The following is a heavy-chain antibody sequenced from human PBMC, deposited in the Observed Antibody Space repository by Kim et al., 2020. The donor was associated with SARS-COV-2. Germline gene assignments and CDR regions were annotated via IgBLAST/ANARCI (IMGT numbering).Heavy chain of an antibody. D-gene: IGHD2-2*01. Sequence: GGSLRLSCAASGFTFSSYAMHWVRQAPGKGLEWVAVISYDGSNKYYADSVKGRFTISRDNSKNTLYLQMNSLRAEDTAVYYCARDPEPNIVVVPAAMRGRDYYYYGMDVWGQGTTVTVSS. V-gene: IGHV3-30*04. CDR2: ISYDGSNK. CDR1: GFTFSSYA. J-gene: IGHJ6*02. CDR3: ARDPEPNIVVVPAAMRGRDYYYYGMDV.